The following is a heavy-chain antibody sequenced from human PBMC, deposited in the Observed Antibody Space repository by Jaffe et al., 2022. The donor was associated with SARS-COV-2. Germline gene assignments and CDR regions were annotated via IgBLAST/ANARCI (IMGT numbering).Heavy chain of an antibody. V-gene: IGHV3-53*01. CDR1: GFTVSSNY. CDR2: IHSDGST. CDR3: ARGRPTDQ. J-gene: IGHJ4*02. D-gene: IGHD1-1*01. Sequence: EVQLVESGGGLIQPGGSLRLSCAASGFTVSSNYMTWVRQAPGKGLEWVSVIHSDGSTYYADSVKGRFTISRDNSKNTLHLQMNSLRADDTAVFYCARGRPTDQWGQGTLVTVSS.